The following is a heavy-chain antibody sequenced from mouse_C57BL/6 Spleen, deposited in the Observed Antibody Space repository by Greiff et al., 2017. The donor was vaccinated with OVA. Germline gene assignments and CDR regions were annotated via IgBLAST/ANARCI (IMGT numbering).Heavy chain of an antibody. V-gene: IGHV1-69*01. D-gene: IGHD1-1*01. CDR1: GYTFTSYW. CDR3: AKSYGSSHFDY. CDR2: IDPSDSYT. Sequence: QVQLQQPGAELVMPGASVKLSCKASGYTFTSYWMHWVKQRPGQGLEWIGEIDPSDSYTNYNQKSKGKSTLTVDKSSSTAYMQLSSLTSEDSAVYYCAKSYGSSHFDYWGQGTTLTVSS. J-gene: IGHJ2*01.